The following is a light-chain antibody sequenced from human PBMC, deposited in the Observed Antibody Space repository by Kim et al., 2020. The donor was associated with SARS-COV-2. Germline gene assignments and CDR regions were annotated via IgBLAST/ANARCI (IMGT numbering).Light chain of an antibody. CDR3: QQYDSYAVWT. Sequence: SVGDSVNITCRASQSITHWLAWYQQRPGKAPKLLISKASSLEGGVPTRFSGGGSGTDFTLTISGLQPDDSATYYCQQYDSYAVWTFGQGTKVDIK. J-gene: IGKJ1*01. V-gene: IGKV1-5*03. CDR2: KAS. CDR1: QSITHW.